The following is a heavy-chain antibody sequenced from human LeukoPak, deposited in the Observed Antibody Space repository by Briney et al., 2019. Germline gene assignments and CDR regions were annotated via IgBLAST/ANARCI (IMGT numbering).Heavy chain of an antibody. D-gene: IGHD6-13*01. V-gene: IGHV4-4*02. CDR2: IYHSGST. Sequence: SGTLSLTCAVSGGSISSSNWWSGGRPPPGKGLEGIGEIYHSGSTNYNPSLKSRVTISVDKSKNQFSLKLSSVTAADTAVYYCASAPRESSSWYNWFDPWGQGTLVTVSS. CDR1: GGSISSSNW. CDR3: ASAPRESSSWYNWFDP. J-gene: IGHJ5*02.